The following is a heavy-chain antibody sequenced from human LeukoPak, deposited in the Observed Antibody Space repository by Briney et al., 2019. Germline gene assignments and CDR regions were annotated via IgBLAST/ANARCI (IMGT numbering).Heavy chain of an antibody. V-gene: IGHV1-18*01. CDR2: ISAYNGNT. CDR3: ASYVVGARGFDY. CDR1: GYTFTSYG. Sequence: ASVKVSCKASGYTFTSYGISWVRQAPGQGLEWMGWISAYNGNTNYAQKLQGRVTMTTDTSTSTAYMELSSLRSEDTAAYYCASYVVGARGFDYWGQGTLVTVSS. J-gene: IGHJ4*02. D-gene: IGHD1-26*01.